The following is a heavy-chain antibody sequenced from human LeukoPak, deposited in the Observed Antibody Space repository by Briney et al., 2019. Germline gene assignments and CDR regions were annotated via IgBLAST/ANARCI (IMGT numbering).Heavy chain of an antibody. V-gene: IGHV3-23*01. CDR1: GGSFSGYY. Sequence: PSETLSLTCAVYGGSFSGYYWSWIRQPPGKGLEWVSAISGSGGSTYYADSVKGRFTISRDNSKNTLYLQMNSLRAEDTAVYYCAKEWSYYGGKALSLWGQGTLVTVSS. D-gene: IGHD4-23*01. CDR3: AKEWSYYGGKALSL. CDR2: ISGSGGST. J-gene: IGHJ4*02.